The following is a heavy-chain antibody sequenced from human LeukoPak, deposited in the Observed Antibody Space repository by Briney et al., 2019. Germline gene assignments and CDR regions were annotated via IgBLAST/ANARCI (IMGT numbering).Heavy chain of an antibody. D-gene: IGHD5-18*01. CDR1: GYSISSGYY. CDR2: IYHSGST. J-gene: IGHJ6*03. Sequence: SETLSLTCTVSGYSISSGYYWGWIRQPPGKGLEWIGSIYHSGSTYYNPSLKSRVTISVDKSKNRFPLKLSSVTAADTAVYYCARVRIQLRYYYYYMDVWGKGTTVTVSS. CDR3: ARVRIQLRYYYYYMDV. V-gene: IGHV4-38-2*02.